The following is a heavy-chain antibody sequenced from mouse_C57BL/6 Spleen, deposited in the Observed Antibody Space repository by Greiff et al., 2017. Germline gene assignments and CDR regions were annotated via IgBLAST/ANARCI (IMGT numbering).Heavy chain of an antibody. CDR2: VYPYNGGT. D-gene: IGHD1-1*01. CDR1: GFTFTDYY. Sequence: VQLKESGPVLVKPGPSVKISCKASGFTFTDYYMHWVKQSHGKSLEWIGLVYPYNGGTSYNQKFKGKATLTVDTSSSTPYMELNSLTSEDSAVYYCARHYGSSPYYAMDYWGQGTSVTVSS. J-gene: IGHJ4*01. CDR3: ARHYGSSPYYAMDY. V-gene: IGHV1-36*01.